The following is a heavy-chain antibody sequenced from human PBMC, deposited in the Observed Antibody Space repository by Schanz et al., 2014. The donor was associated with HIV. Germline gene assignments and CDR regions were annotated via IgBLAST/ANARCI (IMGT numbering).Heavy chain of an antibody. CDR1: GGSFSDYY. Sequence: QVQLQQWGAGLLKPSETLSLTCAVYGGSFSDYYWSWIRQPPGKGLEWIGEINHSGSTNYNPSLSSRVPISVDPPKGQFSRNLSSVTAADTAVYYCAREGTKRFFDWSTRDCFDPWGQGTLVTVSS. D-gene: IGHD3-9*01. CDR3: AREGTKRFFDWSTRDCFDP. CDR2: INHSGST. J-gene: IGHJ5*02. V-gene: IGHV4-34*01.